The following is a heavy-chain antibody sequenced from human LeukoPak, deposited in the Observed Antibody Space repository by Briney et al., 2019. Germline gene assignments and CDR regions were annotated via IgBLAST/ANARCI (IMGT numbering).Heavy chain of an antibody. V-gene: IGHV4-34*01. CDR3: ARGVRSTEYYFDY. D-gene: IGHD4-11*01. J-gene: IGHJ4*02. CDR1: GGSFSGYY. Sequence: SETLSLTCAVYGGSFSGYYWSWIRQPPGKGLEWIGEINHSGSTNYNPSLKSRVTISVDTSKNQFSLKLSSVTAADTAVYYCARGVRSTEYYFDYWGQGTLVTVSS. CDR2: INHSGST.